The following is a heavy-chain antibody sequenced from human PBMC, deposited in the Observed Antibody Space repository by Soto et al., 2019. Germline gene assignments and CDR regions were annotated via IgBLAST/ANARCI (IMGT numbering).Heavy chain of an antibody. CDR1: GYTFTSYG. Sequence: GASVKVSCKASGYTFTSYGISWARQAPGQGLEWMGWINVYNGNTKYSQKFQGRVTITRDTSASTAYMELSSLRSEDTAVYYCARGDYYDIHDYWGQGTLVTVSS. CDR3: ARGDYYDIHDY. D-gene: IGHD3-22*01. J-gene: IGHJ4*02. V-gene: IGHV1-18*01. CDR2: INVYNGNT.